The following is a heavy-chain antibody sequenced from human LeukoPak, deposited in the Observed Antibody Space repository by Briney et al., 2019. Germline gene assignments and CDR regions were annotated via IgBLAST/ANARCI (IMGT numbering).Heavy chain of an antibody. CDR1: GVSISSSNSY. V-gene: IGHV4-39*01. CDR3: ARQTGSRLFILP. CDR2: IYYSGNT. J-gene: IGHJ4*02. D-gene: IGHD3/OR15-3a*01. Sequence: SETLSLTCTVSGVSISSSNSYWGWIRQPPGKGLEWIGSIYYSGNTYYNASLKSQVSISVDTSKNQFSLRLTSVTAADTAVYYCARQTGSRLFILPGGQGTLVTVSS.